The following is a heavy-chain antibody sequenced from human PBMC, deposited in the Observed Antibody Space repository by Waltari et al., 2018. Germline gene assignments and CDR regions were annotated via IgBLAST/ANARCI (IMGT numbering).Heavy chain of an antibody. V-gene: IGHV3-21*01. CDR1: GFTFSSYS. CDR2: ISSSSSYI. D-gene: IGHD3-16*01. J-gene: IGHJ4*02. Sequence: EVQLVESGGGLVKPGGSLRLSCAASGFTFSSYSMNWVRQAQGKGLEWVSSISSSSSYIYYADSVKGRFTISRDNAKNSLYLQMNSLRAEDTAVYYCARDYDYVWGSSHFDYWGQGTLVTVSS. CDR3: ARDYDYVWGSSHFDY.